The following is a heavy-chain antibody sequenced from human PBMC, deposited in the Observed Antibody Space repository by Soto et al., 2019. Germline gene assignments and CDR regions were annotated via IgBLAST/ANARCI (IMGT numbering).Heavy chain of an antibody. J-gene: IGHJ4*02. V-gene: IGHV3-30*04. D-gene: IGHD5-18*01. CDR1: GFNFNTYT. CDR2: ISYDGSYN. Sequence: PGGSLRLSCAASGFNFNTYTMHWVRQAPGNGLEWVAVISYDGSYNNYADSVKGRFTISRDNSKNTLYLQMNSLRPEDTAVYYCARVRGNTAMVTDDYWGQGTPVTVSS. CDR3: ARVRGNTAMVTDDY.